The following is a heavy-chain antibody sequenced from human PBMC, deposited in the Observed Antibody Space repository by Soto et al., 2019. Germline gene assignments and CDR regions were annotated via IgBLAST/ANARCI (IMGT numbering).Heavy chain of an antibody. CDR3: AKSLVSGYDCFDY. Sequence: GGSLRLSCAASGFTFSSYGMHWVRQAPGKGLEWVAVISYDGSNKYYADSVKGRFTISRDNSKNTLYLQMNSLRAEDTAXYYCAKSLVSGYDCFDYWGQGTLVTVSS. V-gene: IGHV3-30*18. CDR1: GFTFSSYG. CDR2: ISYDGSNK. D-gene: IGHD5-12*01. J-gene: IGHJ4*02.